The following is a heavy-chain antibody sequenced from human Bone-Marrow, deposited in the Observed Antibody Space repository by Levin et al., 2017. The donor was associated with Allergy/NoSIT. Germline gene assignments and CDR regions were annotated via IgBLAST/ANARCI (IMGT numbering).Heavy chain of an antibody. CDR3: AKDHESSGWPTFDL. J-gene: IGHJ4*02. CDR1: GFTFTRFA. Sequence: LSLTCAASGFTFTRFALSWVRQAPGKGLEWVASFANTAKTYYADSVMGRFAVSRDTSTNTLFLQMNSLRVEDTAVYYCAKDHESSGWPTFDLWGQGTLVTVSS. CDR2: FANTAKT. D-gene: IGHD6-19*01. V-gene: IGHV3-23*05.